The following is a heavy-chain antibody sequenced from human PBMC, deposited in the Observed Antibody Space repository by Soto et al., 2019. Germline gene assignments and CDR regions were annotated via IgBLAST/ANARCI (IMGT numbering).Heavy chain of an antibody. Sequence: PSETLSLTCAVYGGSFSGYYWSWIRQPPGKGLEWIGEINHSGSTNYNPSLKSRVTISVDTSKNQFSLKLSSVTAADTAVYYCARGRGFGRYWGQGTRVTVSS. V-gene: IGHV4-34*01. D-gene: IGHD3-10*01. J-gene: IGHJ4*02. CDR3: ARGRGFGRY. CDR2: INHSGST. CDR1: GGSFSGYY.